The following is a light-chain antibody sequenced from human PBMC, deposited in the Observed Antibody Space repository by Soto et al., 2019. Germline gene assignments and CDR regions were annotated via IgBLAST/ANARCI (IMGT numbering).Light chain of an antibody. CDR2: AAS. CDR1: QAIRND. J-gene: IGKJ2*01. V-gene: IGKV1-17*01. CDR3: HTYNSYSLHT. Sequence: DIQMTQSPSSLSTSVGDRVTITCRASQAIRNDLGWYQQKPAKAPKRLIYAASSLQSGVPSRFSGSGSGTEFTLTISSLQPEDSATYYCHTYNSYSLHTFGQGTKVDIK.